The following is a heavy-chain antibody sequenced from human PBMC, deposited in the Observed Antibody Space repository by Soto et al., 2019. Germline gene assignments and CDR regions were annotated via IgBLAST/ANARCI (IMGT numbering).Heavy chain of an antibody. CDR2: IYGNSDT. CDR3: ARGRQDFDK. Sequence: EVQVVEAGGGLVQPGGSLRLSCAVSGFTVRSNYMSWVRQAPGKGLEWVSLIYGNSDTYVADSVIGRFTVSRHDAENTVYLHMNGRRPDDTAMYYSARGRQDFDKWGQGRLVTVSS. V-gene: IGHV3-53*04. J-gene: IGHJ4*02. CDR1: GFTVRSNY.